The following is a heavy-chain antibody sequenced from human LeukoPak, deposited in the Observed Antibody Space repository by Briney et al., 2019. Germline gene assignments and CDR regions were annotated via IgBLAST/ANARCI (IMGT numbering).Heavy chain of an antibody. Sequence: PGGSLRLSCAASGFTFSDYFMTWIRQAPGKGLEWVSYISDSGGTIYYADSVKGRLTISRDNAKNSLYLQMDSLRVEDTAVYYCARALRFLESVFDYWGQGTLVTVSS. CDR3: ARALRFLESVFDY. CDR1: GFTFSDYF. J-gene: IGHJ4*02. V-gene: IGHV3-11*04. CDR2: ISDSGGTI. D-gene: IGHD3-3*01.